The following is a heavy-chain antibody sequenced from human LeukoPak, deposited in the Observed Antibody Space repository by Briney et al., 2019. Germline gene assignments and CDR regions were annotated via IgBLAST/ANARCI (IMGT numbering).Heavy chain of an antibody. D-gene: IGHD1-26*01. CDR2: IYESGST. CDR3: ARGAWASRLAS. J-gene: IGHJ4*02. CDR1: GESLNRYY. V-gene: IGHV4-34*01. Sequence: SETLSLTCAVYGESLNRYYRSWIRQPPGRGRECIGEIYESGSTEYNPSLNSPVTLSLVPFKKQCSLSMGTVTAADTAVYYCARGAWASRLASWGLGTPVIVSS.